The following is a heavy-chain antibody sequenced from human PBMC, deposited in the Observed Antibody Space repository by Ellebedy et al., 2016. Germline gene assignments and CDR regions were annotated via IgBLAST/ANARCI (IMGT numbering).Heavy chain of an antibody. CDR1: GGSISSSSYY. CDR3: ARLPSGDP. V-gene: IGHV4-39*01. J-gene: IGHJ5*02. CDR2: IYYSGST. D-gene: IGHD3-10*01. Sequence: SETLSLTXTVSGGSISSSSYYWGWIRQPPGKGLKWIGSIYYSGSTYYNPSLKSRVTISVDTSKNQFSLKLSSVTAADTAVYYCARLPSGDPWGQGTLVTVSS.